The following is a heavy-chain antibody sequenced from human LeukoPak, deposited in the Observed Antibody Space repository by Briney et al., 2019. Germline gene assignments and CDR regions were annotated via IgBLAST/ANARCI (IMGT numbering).Heavy chain of an antibody. Sequence: GASVKVSCKASGGTFSSYAISWVRQAPGQGLEWMGRIIPILGIANYAQKFQGRVTITADKSTSTAYMELSSLRSEDTAVYYCARGFSSGSVGAFDIWGQGTMVTVSS. CDR2: IIPILGIA. CDR1: GGTFSSYA. D-gene: IGHD3-10*01. J-gene: IGHJ3*02. CDR3: ARGFSSGSVGAFDI. V-gene: IGHV1-69*04.